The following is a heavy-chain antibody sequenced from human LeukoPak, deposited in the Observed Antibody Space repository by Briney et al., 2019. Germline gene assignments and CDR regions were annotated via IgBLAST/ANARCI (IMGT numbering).Heavy chain of an antibody. CDR2: INHSGST. Sequence: SETLSLTCAVYGGSFSGYYWSWIRQPPGKGLEWIGEINHSGSTNYNPSLKSRVTISVDTSKNQFSLKLSFVTAADTAVYYCARTTGHKDYWGQGTLVTVSS. V-gene: IGHV4-34*01. J-gene: IGHJ4*02. D-gene: IGHD2-8*02. CDR3: ARTTGHKDY. CDR1: GGSFSGYY.